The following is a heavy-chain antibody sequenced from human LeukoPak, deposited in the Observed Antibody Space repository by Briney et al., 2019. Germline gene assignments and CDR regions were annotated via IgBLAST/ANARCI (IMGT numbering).Heavy chain of an antibody. CDR2: INPNSGGT. CDR1: GYTFTGYY. Sequence: ASVTVSCKASGYTFTGYYMHWVRQAPGQGLEWMGWINPNSGGTNYAQKFQGRVTMTRDTSISTAYMELSRLRSDDTAVYYCARVAPRESGYSYQGFDYWGQGTLVTVSS. D-gene: IGHD5-18*01. J-gene: IGHJ4*02. V-gene: IGHV1-2*02. CDR3: ARVAPRESGYSYQGFDY.